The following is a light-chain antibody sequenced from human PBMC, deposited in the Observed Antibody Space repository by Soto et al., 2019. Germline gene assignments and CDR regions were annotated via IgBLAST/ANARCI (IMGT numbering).Light chain of an antibody. J-gene: IGKJ2*01. CDR2: LGS. Sequence: DIVMTQSPLSLPVIPGEPASISCRSSQSLLHSNGYNYLDWYLQKPGQSPQLLIYLGSNRASGVPDRFSGSGSGTDFTLKISRVEAEDVGVYYCMQALQTPYTFGQGT. CDR3: MQALQTPYT. V-gene: IGKV2-28*01. CDR1: QSLLHSNGYNY.